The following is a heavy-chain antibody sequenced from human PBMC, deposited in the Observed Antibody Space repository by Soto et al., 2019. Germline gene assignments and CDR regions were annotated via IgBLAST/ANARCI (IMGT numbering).Heavy chain of an antibody. V-gene: IGHV4-30-4*01. CDR3: VRDSVRFGPAFDS. CDR2: VFHTGTAY. Sequence: PSETLSLTCTVSGGSIRSGDYYWTWIRQPPGKGLEWIGYVFHTGTAYYYNPSLKRRVNMSIDTSKNQFSLKLNSVTAADTAIYYGVRDSVRFGPAFDSWGQGTQVT. CDR1: GGSIRSGDYY. J-gene: IGHJ4*02. D-gene: IGHD3-3*01.